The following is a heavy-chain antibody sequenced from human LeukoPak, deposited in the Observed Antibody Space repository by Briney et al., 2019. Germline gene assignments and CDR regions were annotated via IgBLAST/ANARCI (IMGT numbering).Heavy chain of an antibody. Sequence: GGSLRLSCAASGFTFDDHAMHWVRQAPGKGLEWVSGISWNSGSIGYADSVKGRFTTSRDNAKNSLYLQMNSLRAEDTAVYYCARGRRSFDYWGQGTLVTVSS. CDR1: GFTFDDHA. V-gene: IGHV3-9*01. CDR3: ARGRRSFDY. J-gene: IGHJ4*02. CDR2: ISWNSGSI.